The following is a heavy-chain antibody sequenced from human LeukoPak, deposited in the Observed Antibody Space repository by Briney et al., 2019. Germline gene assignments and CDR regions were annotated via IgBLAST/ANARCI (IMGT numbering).Heavy chain of an antibody. D-gene: IGHD6-6*01. Sequence: KPGGSLRLSCAASGFTFSNAWMSWVRQAPGKGLEWVGRIKSKTDGGTTDYAAPVNGRFTISRDDSKNTLYLQMNSLKTEDTAVYYCTTHPYSSSSVVWVDYWGQGTLVTVSS. CDR1: GFTFSNAW. V-gene: IGHV3-15*01. J-gene: IGHJ4*02. CDR3: TTHPYSSSSVVWVDY. CDR2: IKSKTDGGTT.